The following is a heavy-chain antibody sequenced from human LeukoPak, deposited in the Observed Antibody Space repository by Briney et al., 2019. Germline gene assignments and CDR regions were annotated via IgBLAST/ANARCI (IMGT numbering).Heavy chain of an antibody. V-gene: IGHV3-33*01. D-gene: IGHD2-15*01. CDR1: GFTFSSYG. CDR3: ARETYCSGGSCYSIGKPYYYYGMDV. J-gene: IGHJ6*02. Sequence: GGSQRLSCAASGFTFSSYGMHWVRQAPGKGLEWVAVIWYDGSNKYYADSVKGRFTISRDNSKNTLYLQMNSLRAEDTAVYYCARETYCSGGSCYSIGKPYYYYGMDVWGQGTTVTVSS. CDR2: IWYDGSNK.